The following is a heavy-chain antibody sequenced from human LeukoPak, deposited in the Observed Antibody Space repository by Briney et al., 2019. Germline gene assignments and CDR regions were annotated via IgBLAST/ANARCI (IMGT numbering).Heavy chain of an antibody. Sequence: GGSLRLSCAASGFTFSSYAMSWVRQAPGKGLECVSVIYSGGSTYYADSVKGRFTISRDNSKNTLYLQMNSLRAEDTAVYYCAKEVSFYDSSGYYFDYWGQGTLVTVSS. CDR3: AKEVSFYDSSGYYFDY. V-gene: IGHV3-23*03. CDR2: IYSGGST. D-gene: IGHD3-22*01. CDR1: GFTFSSYA. J-gene: IGHJ4*02.